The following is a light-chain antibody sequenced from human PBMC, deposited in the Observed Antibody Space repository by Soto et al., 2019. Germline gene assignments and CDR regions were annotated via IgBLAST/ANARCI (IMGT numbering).Light chain of an antibody. Sequence: QSALTQPPSASGSPGQSVAISCTGTSSDVGGYNYVSWYQQHLGKAPKLIIYEVSKRPSGVPDRFSGSKSGNTASLTVSGLQADDEADYYCSSYGGSKVFGGGTKLTVL. V-gene: IGLV2-8*01. CDR3: SSYGGSKV. J-gene: IGLJ2*01. CDR2: EVS. CDR1: SSDVGGYNY.